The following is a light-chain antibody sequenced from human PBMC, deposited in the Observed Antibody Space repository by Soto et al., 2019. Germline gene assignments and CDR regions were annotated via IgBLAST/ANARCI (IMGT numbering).Light chain of an antibody. V-gene: IGLV2-8*01. CDR2: EVS. CDR3: CSYAGSNSLV. Sequence: QSALTQPPSASGSPGQSVTISCTGTSSDVGGYNYVSWYQQHPGKAPKLMIYEVSKRPSGVPFRFSASKSANTASLTVSGLQAEDEADYYCCSYAGSNSLVFGGGTKLTVL. J-gene: IGLJ3*02. CDR1: SSDVGGYNY.